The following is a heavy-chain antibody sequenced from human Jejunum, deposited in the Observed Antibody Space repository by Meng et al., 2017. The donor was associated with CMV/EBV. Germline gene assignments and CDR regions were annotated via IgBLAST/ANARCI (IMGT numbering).Heavy chain of an antibody. V-gene: IGHV3-53*01. J-gene: IGHJ4*02. Sequence: ATGFSVTSNNMHWVRQAPGKRLEWVSFIRNDGSTTYTTCVQGRFTISRDNSKNTVYLQMNSLRAEDTALYYCARACRQVSNCYLDSWGQGTQVTVSS. D-gene: IGHD4-11*01. CDR1: GFSVTSNN. CDR3: ARACRQVSNCYLDS. CDR2: IRNDGST.